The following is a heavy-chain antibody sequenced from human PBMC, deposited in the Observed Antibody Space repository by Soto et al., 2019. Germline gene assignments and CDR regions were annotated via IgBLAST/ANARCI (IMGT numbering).Heavy chain of an antibody. J-gene: IGHJ1*01. Sequence: PSETLSLTCTVSGDSISTRSNYWAWIRQPPGKGLEWIGSIYYTGGTYCNPSLKSRVTLFLDTSKNQFSLNLSSVTAADTAVYYCAREGPPIRAHNPPEYFQHWGQGTPVTVSS. CDR2: IYYTGGT. V-gene: IGHV4-39*02. CDR1: GDSISTRSNY. CDR3: AREGPPIRAHNPPEYFQH.